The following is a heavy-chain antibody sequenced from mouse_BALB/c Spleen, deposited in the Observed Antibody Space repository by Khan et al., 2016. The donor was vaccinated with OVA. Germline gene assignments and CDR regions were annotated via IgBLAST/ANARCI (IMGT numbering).Heavy chain of an antibody. CDR2: ISSGSSTI. CDR3: ARSGGNFHWYFDV. J-gene: IGHJ1*01. Sequence: EVELVESGGGLVQPGGSRKLSCAASGFTFSSFGMHWVRQAPKKGLEWVAYISSGSSTIYYVDTVKGRFTISRDSPKNTLFLQMTSLRSEDTAIYYWARSGGNFHWYFDVWGAGTSVTVSS. CDR1: GFTFSSFG. V-gene: IGHV5-17*02. D-gene: IGHD2-1*01.